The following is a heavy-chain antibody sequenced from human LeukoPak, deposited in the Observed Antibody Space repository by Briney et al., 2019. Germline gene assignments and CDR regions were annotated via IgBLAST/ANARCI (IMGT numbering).Heavy chain of an antibody. CDR1: GGSFSGYY. CDR2: INHSGST. J-gene: IGHJ4*02. CDR3: ARGSGYSYGSFDY. Sequence: SETLSLTCAVYGGSFSGYYWSWIRQPPGEGLEWIGEINHSGSTNYNPSLKSRVTISVDTSKNQFSLKLSSVTAADTAVYYCARGSGYSYGSFDYWGQGTLVTVSS. D-gene: IGHD5-18*01. V-gene: IGHV4-34*09.